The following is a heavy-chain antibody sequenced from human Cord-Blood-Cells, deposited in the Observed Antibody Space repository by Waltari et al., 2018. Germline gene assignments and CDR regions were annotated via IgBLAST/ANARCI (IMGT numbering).Heavy chain of an antibody. CDR1: GFTFSNAW. D-gene: IGHD3-3*01. J-gene: IGHJ3*02. CDR3: TTVAYYDFWSGYYDAFDI. CDR2: IKSKTDGGTT. Sequence: EVQLVESGGGLVKPGGSLRLSCAASGFTFSNAWMSWVRQAPGKGLGWVGRIKSKTDGGTTDYAAPVKGKFTISRDDSKNTLYLQMNSLKTEDTAVYYCTTVAYYDFWSGYYDAFDIWGQGTMVTVSS. V-gene: IGHV3-15*01.